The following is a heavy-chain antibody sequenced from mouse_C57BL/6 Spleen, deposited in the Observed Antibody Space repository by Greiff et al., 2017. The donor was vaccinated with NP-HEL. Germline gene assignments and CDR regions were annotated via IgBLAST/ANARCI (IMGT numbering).Heavy chain of an antibody. J-gene: IGHJ4*01. CDR2: ISSGSSTI. CDR1: GFTFSDYG. Sequence: EVMLVESGGGLVKPGGSLKLSCAASGFTFSDYGMHWVCQAPEKGLEWVAYISSGSSTIYYADTVKGRFTISRDNAKNTLFLQMTSLRSEDTAMYYCARISRYYAMDYWGQGTSVTVSS. CDR3: ARISRYYAMDY. V-gene: IGHV5-17*01.